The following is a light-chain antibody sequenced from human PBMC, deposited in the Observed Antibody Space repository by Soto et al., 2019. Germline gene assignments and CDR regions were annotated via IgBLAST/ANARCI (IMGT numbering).Light chain of an antibody. CDR1: QSINSH. CDR3: QQSYITPYT. Sequence: DIQMTQSPSSLSASVGDRVTITCRASQSINSHLNWYQQSPGKAPKLLIDAFLRLQTGVSSRFSGSGSGTEFTLTISSLQPEDFATYYCQQSYITPYTFGQGTKVEIK. J-gene: IGKJ2*01. V-gene: IGKV1-39*01. CDR2: AFL.